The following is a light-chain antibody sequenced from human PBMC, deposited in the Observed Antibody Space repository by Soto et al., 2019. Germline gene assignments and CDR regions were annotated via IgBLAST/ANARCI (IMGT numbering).Light chain of an antibody. J-gene: IGKJ2*01. CDR1: QSLRHHNGYYY. V-gene: IGKV2-28*01. CDR2: LGS. Sequence: DIVMTQSPLSLPVTPGEPASISCLSSQSLRHHNGYYYLDWYLQKPGQSPQVLIYLGSNRASGVPDRVSGSGSGTVFTLKISRVEAEDVGVYYCIQTLQAPYSFGQGTKLEIK. CDR3: IQTLQAPYS.